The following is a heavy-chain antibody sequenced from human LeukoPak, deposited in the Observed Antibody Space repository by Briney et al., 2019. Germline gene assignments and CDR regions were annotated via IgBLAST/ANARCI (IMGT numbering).Heavy chain of an antibody. V-gene: IGHV4-59*08. D-gene: IGHD2-2*01. CDR2: IYYSGST. CDR1: GGSISSYY. J-gene: IGHJ4*02. CDR3: ARAVVPAAIPFFDY. Sequence: SETLSLTCTVSGGSISSYYWSWIRQPPGKGLEWIGYIYYSGSTNYNPSLKSRVTISVDTPKNQFSLKLSSVTAADTAVYYCARAVVPAAIPFFDYWGQGTLVSVSS.